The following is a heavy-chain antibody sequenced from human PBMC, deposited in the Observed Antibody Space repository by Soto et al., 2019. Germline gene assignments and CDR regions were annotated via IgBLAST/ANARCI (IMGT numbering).Heavy chain of an antibody. CDR3: ASNGYSSSWHSWFDP. Sequence: QVQLVQSGAEVKKPGASVKVSCKASGYTFTSYYMHWVRQAPGQGLEWMGIINPSGGSTSYAQKLQGRATMTRDTSTSTDYMELSSLRSEDSAVYYCASNGYSSSWHSWFDPWGQGTLVTVSS. J-gene: IGHJ5*02. CDR2: INPSGGST. CDR1: GYTFTSYY. D-gene: IGHD6-13*01. V-gene: IGHV1-46*03.